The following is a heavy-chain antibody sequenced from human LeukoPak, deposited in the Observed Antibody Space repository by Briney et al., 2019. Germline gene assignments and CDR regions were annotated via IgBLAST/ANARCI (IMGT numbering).Heavy chain of an antibody. Sequence: SVKVSCKASGGTFSSYTISWVRQAPGQGLEWMGRIIPILGIANYAQKFQGRVTITADKSASTAYMELSSLRSEDTAVYYCARADFWSGYYLSRFDYWGQGTLVTVSS. V-gene: IGHV1-69*02. CDR2: IIPILGIA. D-gene: IGHD3-3*01. CDR3: ARADFWSGYYLSRFDY. CDR1: GGTFSSYT. J-gene: IGHJ4*02.